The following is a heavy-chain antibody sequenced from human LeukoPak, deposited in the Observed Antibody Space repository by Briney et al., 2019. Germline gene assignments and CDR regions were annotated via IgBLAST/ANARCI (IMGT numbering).Heavy chain of an antibody. V-gene: IGHV4-39*07. CDR3: AREAYGGNSEAFDI. J-gene: IGHJ3*02. CDR1: GGSISSGDYY. Sequence: SQTLSLTCTVSGGSISSGDYYWSWIRQPPGKGLEWIGSIYHSGSTYYNPSLKSRVTISVDASTNQFSLKLSSVTAADTAVYYCAREAYGGNSEAFDIWGQGTMVTVSS. CDR2: IYHSGST. D-gene: IGHD4-23*01.